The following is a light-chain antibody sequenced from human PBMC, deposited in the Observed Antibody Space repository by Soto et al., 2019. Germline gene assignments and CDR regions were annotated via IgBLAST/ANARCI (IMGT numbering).Light chain of an antibody. CDR1: QGIGNY. J-gene: IGKJ3*01. V-gene: IGKV1-27*01. CDR2: AAS. CDR3: QKHNSAPFT. Sequence: DLQMTQSPSSLSASVGDRVTITCRASQGIGNYLAWYQQKPGKVPKLLIYAASTLQLGIPSRFSGSGSGTDFTLTISSLQPEDVATYYCQKHNSAPFTFGPGTRVDIK.